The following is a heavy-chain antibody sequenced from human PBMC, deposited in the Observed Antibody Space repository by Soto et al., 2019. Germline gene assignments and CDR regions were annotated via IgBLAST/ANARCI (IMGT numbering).Heavy chain of an antibody. CDR2: ISGDGVTT. Sequence: EVQLVESGGELDQRGGSLRLSCAASGFPFSSYWMHWVRHTPGKWLDWVARISGDGVTTYYADSVTGRFTVSRDNAKNTLSLQISGLRAEDTAVYYCAREYYGLLTGYYTDYWGQGTLVSVSS. D-gene: IGHD3-9*01. V-gene: IGHV3-74*01. CDR1: GFPFSSYW. J-gene: IGHJ4*02. CDR3: AREYYGLLTGYYTDY.